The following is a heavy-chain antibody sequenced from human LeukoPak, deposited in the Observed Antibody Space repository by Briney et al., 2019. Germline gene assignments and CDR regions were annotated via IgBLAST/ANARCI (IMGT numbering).Heavy chain of an antibody. CDR2: IYYSGST. J-gene: IGHJ4*02. Sequence: SETLSLXCTVSGGSISSYYWSWIRQPPGKGLEWIGYIYYSGSTSYNPSLKSRVTISVDTSKNQFSLKLSSVTAADTAVYYCARTPIEMATTYYFDYWGQGTLVTVSS. CDR1: GGSISSYY. CDR3: ARTPIEMATTYYFDY. D-gene: IGHD5-24*01. V-gene: IGHV4-59*01.